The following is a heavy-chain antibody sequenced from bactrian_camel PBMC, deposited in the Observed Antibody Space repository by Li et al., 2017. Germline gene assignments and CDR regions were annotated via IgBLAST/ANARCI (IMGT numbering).Heavy chain of an antibody. J-gene: IGHJ4*01. D-gene: IGHD6*01. CDR2: IYTGSVSD. Sequence: HVQLVESGGGSVKAGGSLRLSCRASGYINSSTCMGWFRQAPGKEREQVAYIYTGSVSDYYADFVKGRFTITQDSNKNMVYLRMNSLEPEDTAMYYRAADTIVGDGWYRRCEPNNRGQGTQVTVS. CDR1: GYINSSTC. V-gene: IGHV3S54*01. CDR3: AADTIVGDGWYRRCEPNN.